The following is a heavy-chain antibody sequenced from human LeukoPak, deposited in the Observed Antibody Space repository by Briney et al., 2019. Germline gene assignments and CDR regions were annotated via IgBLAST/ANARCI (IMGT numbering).Heavy chain of an antibody. D-gene: IGHD6-19*01. Sequence: SETLSLTCAVSGGSISSSNWWSWVRQPPGKGLEWIGEIYHSGSTNYNPSLKSRVTISVDKSKNQFSLKLSSVTAADTAVYYCARSKFLYGSGWYDYWGQGTLVTVSS. CDR1: GGSISSSNW. J-gene: IGHJ4*02. V-gene: IGHV4-4*02. CDR3: ARSKFLYGSGWYDY. CDR2: IYHSGST.